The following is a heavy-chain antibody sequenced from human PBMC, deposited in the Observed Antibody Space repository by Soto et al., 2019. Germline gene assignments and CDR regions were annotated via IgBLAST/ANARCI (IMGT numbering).Heavy chain of an antibody. CDR2: IYYSGST. Sequence: QVQLQESGPGLVKPSQTLSLTCTVSGGSISSGGYYWSWIRQHPGKGLEWIGYIYYSGSTYYNPSLKSRVTIPVDTSKNPFSLKLSSVTAAHTAVYYCARDSTGGLDFDYWGQGTLVTVSS. CDR1: GGSISSGGYY. J-gene: IGHJ4*02. CDR3: ARDSTGGLDFDY. D-gene: IGHD6-25*01. V-gene: IGHV4-31*03.